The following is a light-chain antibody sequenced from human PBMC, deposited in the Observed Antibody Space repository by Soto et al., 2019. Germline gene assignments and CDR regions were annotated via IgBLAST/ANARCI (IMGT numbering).Light chain of an antibody. CDR1: RSSIGSNT. CDR2: SNN. V-gene: IGLV1-44*01. Sequence: QSALTQPPSASGTPGQRVTISCSGSRSSIGSNTVNWYQHLPGTAPKLLIYSNNHRPSGVPDRFSASKTGASASLAISGLQSEDEGDYYCAAWDASLGGFYVFGTG. CDR3: AAWDASLGGFYV. J-gene: IGLJ1*01.